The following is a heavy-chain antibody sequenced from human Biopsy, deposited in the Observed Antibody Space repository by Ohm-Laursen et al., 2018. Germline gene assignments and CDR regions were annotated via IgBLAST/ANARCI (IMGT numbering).Heavy chain of an antibody. V-gene: IGHV4-4*07. CDR1: GGDINNYY. CDR2: IYPGGST. Sequence: SDTLSLTCNVSGGDINNYYWSWLRQPAGKGLEWIGRIYPGGSTNYNPSIKRRVTMSVDTAKKQLSLRLRSVTAADTAMYYCASVVLGPTNDAFDLWGQGTMVVVSS. CDR3: ASVVLGPTNDAFDL. D-gene: IGHD3-22*01. J-gene: IGHJ3*01.